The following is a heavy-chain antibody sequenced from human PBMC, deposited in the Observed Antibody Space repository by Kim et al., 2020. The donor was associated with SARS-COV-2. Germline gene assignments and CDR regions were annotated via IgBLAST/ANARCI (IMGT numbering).Heavy chain of an antibody. Sequence: GGSLRLSCAASGFTFSSYSMNWVRQAPGKGLEWVSSISSSSSYIYYADSVKGRFTISRDNAKNSLYLQMNSLRAEDTAVYYCARALLLWFGELMEFDPWGQGTLVTVSS. CDR3: ARALLLWFGELMEFDP. V-gene: IGHV3-21*01. J-gene: IGHJ5*02. D-gene: IGHD3-10*01. CDR2: ISSSSSYI. CDR1: GFTFSSYS.